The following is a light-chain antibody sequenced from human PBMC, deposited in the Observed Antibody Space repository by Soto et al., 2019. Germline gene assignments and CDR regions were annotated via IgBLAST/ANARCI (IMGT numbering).Light chain of an antibody. CDR2: GTS. V-gene: IGKV3-15*01. J-gene: IGKJ1*01. Sequence: EIVVTQSPATLSVSPGERATLSCRVSQSVNGHLAWYQQRPGQAPRLLIYGTSTRATDVPLRFSGGGSGTEFTLTISSLQSEGFAVYFCHQYFDWPRGTFGQGTKLEI. CDR3: HQYFDWPRGT. CDR1: QSVNGH.